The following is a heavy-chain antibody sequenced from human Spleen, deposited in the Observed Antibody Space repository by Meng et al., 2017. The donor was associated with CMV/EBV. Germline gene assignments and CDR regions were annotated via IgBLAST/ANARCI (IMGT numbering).Heavy chain of an antibody. D-gene: IGHD6-19*01. V-gene: IGHV4-61*01. Sequence: LSLSCTLSAASVSSGTHFCSWIRQPPGRGLEWIGYLFYTGSTNYNPSLKSRVTLSVDTSKNQFSLTLTSVTAADTAVYYCARRAVAGTGHFDYWGQGTLVTVSS. CDR1: AASVSSGTHF. CDR2: LFYTGST. CDR3: ARRAVAGTGHFDY. J-gene: IGHJ4*02.